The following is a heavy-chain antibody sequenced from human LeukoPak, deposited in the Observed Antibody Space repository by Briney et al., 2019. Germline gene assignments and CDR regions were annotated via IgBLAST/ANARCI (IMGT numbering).Heavy chain of an antibody. Sequence: SETLSLTCTVSGGSISSSSYYWGWIRQPPGKGLEWCGSIYYSGGTYYNPSLKSRVTISVDTSKHQFSLKLSSVTATDTAVYYCARQIQWGGTSSFYYGMDVWGQGTTVTVSS. CDR1: GGSISSSSYY. CDR2: IYYSGGT. D-gene: IGHD6-6*01. J-gene: IGHJ6*02. V-gene: IGHV4-39*01. CDR3: ARQIQWGGTSSFYYGMDV.